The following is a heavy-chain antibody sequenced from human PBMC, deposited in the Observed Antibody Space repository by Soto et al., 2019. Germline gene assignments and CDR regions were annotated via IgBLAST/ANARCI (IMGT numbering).Heavy chain of an antibody. Sequence: QVQLVESGGGVVQPGRSLRLSCAASGFTFSSYGMHWVRQAPGKGLEWVAVIWYDGSNKYYADSVKGRFTISRDNSKNTLYLQMNSLRAEDMAVYYCDRDYLVVPHRVIDYWGQGTLVTVSS. J-gene: IGHJ4*02. CDR2: IWYDGSNK. CDR3: DRDYLVVPHRVIDY. D-gene: IGHD2-2*01. CDR1: GFTFSSYG. V-gene: IGHV3-33*01.